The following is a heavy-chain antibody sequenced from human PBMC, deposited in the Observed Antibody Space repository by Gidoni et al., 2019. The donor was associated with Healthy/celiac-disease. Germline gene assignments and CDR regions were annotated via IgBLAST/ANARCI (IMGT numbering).Heavy chain of an antibody. CDR2: IYYSGST. V-gene: IGHV4-31*03. CDR3: ARGPGYCSGGSCLNYYYYGMDV. D-gene: IGHD2-15*01. CDR1: GGSISSGGYY. Sequence: QVQLQESGPGLVKPSQTLSLTCTVSGGSISSGGYYWSWIRQHPGKGLEWIGYIYYSGSTYYNPSLKSRVTISVDTSKNQFSLKLSSVTAADTAVYYCARGPGYCSGGSCLNYYYYGMDVWGQGTTVTVSS. J-gene: IGHJ6*02.